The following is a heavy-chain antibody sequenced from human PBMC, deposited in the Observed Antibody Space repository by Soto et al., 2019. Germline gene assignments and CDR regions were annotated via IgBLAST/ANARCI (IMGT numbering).Heavy chain of an antibody. CDR2: ISSSSSYI. D-gene: IGHD3-16*02. CDR3: AREESLYDLGFDP. J-gene: IGHJ5*02. V-gene: IGHV3-21*01. Sequence: GGSLRLSCAASGFTFSSYSMNWVRQAPGKGLEWVSSISSSSSYIYYADSVKGRFTISRDNAKNSLYLKMNSLRAEDTAVYYCAREESLYDLGFDPWGQGTLVTVSS. CDR1: GFTFSSYS.